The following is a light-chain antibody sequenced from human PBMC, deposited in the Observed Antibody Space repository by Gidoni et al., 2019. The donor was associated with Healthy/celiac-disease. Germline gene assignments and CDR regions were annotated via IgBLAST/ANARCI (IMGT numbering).Light chain of an antibody. CDR3: AAWDDSLNVL. CDR1: TTNIGSNT. J-gene: IGLJ2*01. V-gene: IGLV1-44*01. Sequence: GQRVTISCSGSTTNIGSNTVNWYQQLPGTAPKLLIYSNNQRPSGVPDRFSGPKSGTSASLAISRLQSDEEADYYCAAWDDSLNVLFGGGTKLTVL. CDR2: SNN.